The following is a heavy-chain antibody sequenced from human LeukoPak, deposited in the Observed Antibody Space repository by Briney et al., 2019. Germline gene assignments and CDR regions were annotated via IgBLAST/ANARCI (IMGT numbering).Heavy chain of an antibody. J-gene: IGHJ4*02. CDR2: IYSGAST. Sequence: VGSLRLSCAASGFTVSSNYMSWVRQAPGKGLEWVSVIYSGASTYYADSVKGRFTISRDNSKNTLYLQMNSLRAEDTTVYYCARGNWNYPFDYWGQGTLVTVSS. V-gene: IGHV3-53*01. CDR1: GFTVSSNY. CDR3: ARGNWNYPFDY. D-gene: IGHD1-7*01.